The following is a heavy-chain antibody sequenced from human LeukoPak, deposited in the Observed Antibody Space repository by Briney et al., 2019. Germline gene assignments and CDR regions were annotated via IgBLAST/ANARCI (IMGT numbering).Heavy chain of an antibody. J-gene: IGHJ4*02. CDR1: GFTVSSNY. D-gene: IGHD4-17*01. Sequence: GGSLRLSCAASGFTVSSNYMSWVRQAPGKGLEWVSVIYSGGSTYYADSVKGRFTISRDNSKNTLYLQMNSLRAEDTAVYYCVRAGGDYWPGGPWYYFDYWGQGTLVTVSS. CDR3: VRAGGDYWPGGPWYYFDY. V-gene: IGHV3-53*01. CDR2: IYSGGST.